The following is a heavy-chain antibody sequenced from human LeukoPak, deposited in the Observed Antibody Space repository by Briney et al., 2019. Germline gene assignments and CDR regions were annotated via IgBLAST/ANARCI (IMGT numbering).Heavy chain of an antibody. CDR3: ARHRSYDYVWGSYRKRGDAFDI. CDR2: IYYSGST. V-gene: IGHV4-59*08. J-gene: IGHJ3*02. CDR1: GGSISSYY. D-gene: IGHD3-16*02. Sequence: SETLSLTCTVSGGSISSYYWSWIRQPPGKGLEWIGYIYYSGSTNYNPSLKSRVIISVDTSKNQFSLKLSSVTAADTAVYYCARHRSYDYVWGSYRKRGDAFDIWGQGTMVTVSS.